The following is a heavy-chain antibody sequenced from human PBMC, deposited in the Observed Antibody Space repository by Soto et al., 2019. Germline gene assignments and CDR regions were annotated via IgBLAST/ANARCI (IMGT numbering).Heavy chain of an antibody. CDR1: GFTFSHYA. D-gene: IGHD1-26*01. V-gene: IGHV3-30*18. Sequence: QVQLVESGGGVVQPGRSLRLSCAPSGFTFSHYAMHWVRHAPGKGLEGGALMSYDGSNEYYADSVKGRFTIARDNSKNTLYLQMNSRRAEDAAVYYCAKGGSHNFDYWGQGTLVTVSS. CDR3: AKGGSHNFDY. CDR2: MSYDGSNE. J-gene: IGHJ4*02.